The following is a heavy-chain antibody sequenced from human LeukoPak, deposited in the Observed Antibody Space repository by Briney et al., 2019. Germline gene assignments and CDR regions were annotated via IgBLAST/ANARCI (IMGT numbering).Heavy chain of an antibody. Sequence: ASVKVSCKASGYTFTGYYMHWVRQAPGHGLEWMGRINPNSGGTNYAQKFQGRVTMTRDTPISTAYMELSRLRSDDTAVYYCARASPIVATIGLDYWGQGTLVTVSS. D-gene: IGHD5-12*01. CDR1: GYTFTGYY. CDR2: INPNSGGT. V-gene: IGHV1-2*06. J-gene: IGHJ4*02. CDR3: ARASPIVATIGLDY.